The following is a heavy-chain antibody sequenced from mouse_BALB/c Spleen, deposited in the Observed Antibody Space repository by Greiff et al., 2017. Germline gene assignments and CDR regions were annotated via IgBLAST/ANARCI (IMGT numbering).Heavy chain of an antibody. CDR2: ISTYYGDA. D-gene: IGHD6-1*01. CDR3: ARSYPGSSSYAMDY. Sequence: LVESGAELVRPGVSVKISCKGSGYTFTDYAMHWVKQSHAKSLEWIGVISTYYGDASYNQKFKGKATMTVDKSSSTAYMELARLTSEDSAIYYCARSYPGSSSYAMDYWGQGTSVTVSS. CDR1: GYTFTDYA. V-gene: IGHV1S137*01. J-gene: IGHJ4*01.